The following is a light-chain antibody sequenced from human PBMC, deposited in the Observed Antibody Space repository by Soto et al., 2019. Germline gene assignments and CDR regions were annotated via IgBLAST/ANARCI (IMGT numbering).Light chain of an antibody. V-gene: IGKV3-15*01. J-gene: IGKJ2*02. CDR3: QQYGHWPRT. Sequence: EVVMTQSPATLSVSPGESATLSCKASQSVSRNVAWYQHKPGEAPRLLIYAASTRATGVPARFSGSGSGTDLTLTITNLQSEYFAFYYCQQYGHWPRTFGQGTKLEVK. CDR1: QSVSRN. CDR2: AAS.